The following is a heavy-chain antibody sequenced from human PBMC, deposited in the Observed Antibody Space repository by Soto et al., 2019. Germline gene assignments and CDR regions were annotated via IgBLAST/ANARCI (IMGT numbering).Heavy chain of an antibody. Sequence: QVQLVQSGAEVKKPGSSVTVSCKASGGTFSSYAISWVRQAPGQGLEWMGGIIPIFGTANYAQKFQGRVTITADESTSTAYMELSSVRSEDTAVYSCATQGLPNYYYSGMDVWGQVTTVTVAS. CDR3: ATQGLPNYYYSGMDV. J-gene: IGHJ6*02. D-gene: IGHD5-18*01. CDR1: GGTFSSYA. V-gene: IGHV1-69*12. CDR2: IIPIFGTA.